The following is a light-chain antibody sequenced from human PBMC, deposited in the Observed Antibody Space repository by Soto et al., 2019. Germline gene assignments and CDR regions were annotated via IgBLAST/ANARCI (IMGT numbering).Light chain of an antibody. CDR2: WSS. J-gene: IGKJ5*01. V-gene: IGKV4-1*01. CDR3: QQYYTTPNT. CDR1: QSVLFSDNNKNY. Sequence: DIVMTQSPGSLAVSLGERATINCKSSQSVLFSDNNKNYFAWYQQKPGQPPKLLIYWSSTRESGVPDRFSGSGSGTDFTLTISSLQAEDVAVYFCQQYYTTPNTFGQGTRLEIK.